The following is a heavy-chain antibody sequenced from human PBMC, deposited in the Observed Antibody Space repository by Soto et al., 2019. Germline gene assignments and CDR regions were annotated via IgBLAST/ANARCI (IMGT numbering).Heavy chain of an antibody. V-gene: IGHV1-18*01. Sequence: QVQLVQSGPELKKPGASVKVSCKTSGYSFHNSGISWVRQAPGQGLEWMGWISVLNGYAHYGQKFRGRVIMTADTFTSTAYMELRGLRSDDTAMYYCSKNGTTWFASWGQGTPVTVSS. CDR3: SKNGTTWFAS. D-gene: IGHD1-1*01. CDR2: ISVLNGYA. J-gene: IGHJ5*01. CDR1: GYSFHNSG.